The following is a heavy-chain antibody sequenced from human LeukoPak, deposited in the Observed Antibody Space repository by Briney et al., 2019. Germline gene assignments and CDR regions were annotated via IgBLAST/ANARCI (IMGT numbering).Heavy chain of an antibody. D-gene: IGHD3-10*01. Sequence: ASVKVSCKASGYTFTGYYMHWVRQAPGQGLEWMGWINPNSGGTNYAQKFQGRVTMTRDTSISTAYMELSRLRSEDTAVYYCARDRTITMVRGVRTDAFDIWGQGTMVTVSS. CDR3: ARDRTITMVRGVRTDAFDI. V-gene: IGHV1-2*02. CDR2: INPNSGGT. J-gene: IGHJ3*02. CDR1: GYTFTGYY.